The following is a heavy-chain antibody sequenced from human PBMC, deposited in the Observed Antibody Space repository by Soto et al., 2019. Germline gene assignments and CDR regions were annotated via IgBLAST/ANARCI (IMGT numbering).Heavy chain of an antibody. CDR2: IYYSGRT. Sequence: QVQLQESGPGLVKPSQTLSLTCTVSGGSISSGGYYWSWIRQHPGKGLEWIGYIYYSGRTYYNPSLQSRVTISVDTSKNQFSLKLSSVTAADTAVYYCARDLRYGDYESYGMDVWGQGTTVTVSS. J-gene: IGHJ6*02. CDR3: ARDLRYGDYESYGMDV. D-gene: IGHD4-17*01. V-gene: IGHV4-31*03. CDR1: GGSISSGGYY.